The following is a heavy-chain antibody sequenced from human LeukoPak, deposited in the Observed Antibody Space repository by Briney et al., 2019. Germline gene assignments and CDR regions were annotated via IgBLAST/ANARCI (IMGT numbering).Heavy chain of an antibody. CDR1: GGSITGYY. V-gene: IGHV4-4*07. CDR3: ATGRDADSARGYYDMDV. J-gene: IGHJ6*02. Sequence: SETLSLTCTVSGGSITGYYWTWIRQPTGKGLEWIGRIYSGGSTNYNPPLKSRVTMSVDTSKNQFSLKLSSVTAADTAVYYCATGRDADSARGYYDMDVWGQGTTVTVSS. D-gene: IGHD5-24*01. CDR2: IYSGGST.